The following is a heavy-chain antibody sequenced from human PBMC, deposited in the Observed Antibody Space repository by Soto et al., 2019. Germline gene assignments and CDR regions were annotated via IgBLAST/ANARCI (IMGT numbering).Heavy chain of an antibody. V-gene: IGHV4-31*03. Sequence: QVQLQESGPGLVKPSQTLSLTCTVSGGSISSGGYYWSWLRQHPGKGLEWIGYIYYSGSTYYNPSLKRRVTISVDTSTSQSSLALSSVTAADTAVYYCARGGRRSPGMDVWGQGTTVTVSS. CDR3: ARGGRRSPGMDV. J-gene: IGHJ6*02. CDR1: GGSISSGGYY. CDR2: IYYSGST.